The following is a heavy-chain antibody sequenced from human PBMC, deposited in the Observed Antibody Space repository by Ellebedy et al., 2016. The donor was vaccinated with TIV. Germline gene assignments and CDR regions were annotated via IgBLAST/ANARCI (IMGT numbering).Heavy chain of an antibody. D-gene: IGHD5/OR15-5a*01. Sequence: AASVKVSCKASGYTFTRYYYMHWVRQAPGQGLEWMGIIDPSGATTDYAQKFQGRVTMTRDTSTRTVYIELSSLRSEDTAVYYCARDRIVSSTSDLYYGIDVWGQGTTVTVSS. CDR3: ARDRIVSSTSDLYYGIDV. J-gene: IGHJ6*02. V-gene: IGHV1-46*01. CDR1: GYTFTRYYY. CDR2: IDPSGATT.